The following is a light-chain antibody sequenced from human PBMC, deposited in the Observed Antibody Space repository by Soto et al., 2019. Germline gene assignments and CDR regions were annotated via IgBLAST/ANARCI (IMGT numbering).Light chain of an antibody. J-gene: IGLJ2*01. CDR2: EVS. Sequence: QSALTQPPSVSGSPGQSVTISCTGTSSDVGSYNRVSWYQQPPGTAPKLMIYEVSNRPSGVPDRFSGSKSGNTASLTISGLQAEDEADYYCSSYTNSFTVLFGGGTKLTVL. CDR1: SSDVGSYNR. V-gene: IGLV2-18*02. CDR3: SSYTNSFTVL.